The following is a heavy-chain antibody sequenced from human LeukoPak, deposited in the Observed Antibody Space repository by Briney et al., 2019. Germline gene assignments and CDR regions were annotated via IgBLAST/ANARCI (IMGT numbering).Heavy chain of an antibody. CDR3: ARQAILTGYPVDY. Sequence: SETLSLTCTVSGGSIPISTYYWGWVRQPPGKGLEWIGSIYYSGTTKYNPSLKSRVTISVDTSKNQFSLKLSSVTAADTAVYYCARQAILTGYPVDYWGQGTLVTVSS. D-gene: IGHD3-9*01. J-gene: IGHJ4*02. CDR1: GGSIPISTYY. V-gene: IGHV4-39*01. CDR2: IYYSGTT.